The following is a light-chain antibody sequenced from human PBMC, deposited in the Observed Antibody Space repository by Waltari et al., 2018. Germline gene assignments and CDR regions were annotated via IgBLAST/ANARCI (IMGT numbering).Light chain of an antibody. CDR1: SGRIIHNY. J-gene: IGLJ3*02. CDR2: EDN. V-gene: IGLV6-57*04. Sequence: NFMLTQPHSVSESPGKTVTISCTRRSGRIIHNYVHWYRQRPGSAPTTVIYEDNQRPSVVPDRFSGSIDSSSNSASLTISGLMTEDEGDYYCQSYHSTYQWVFGGGTKLTVL. CDR3: QSYHSTYQWV.